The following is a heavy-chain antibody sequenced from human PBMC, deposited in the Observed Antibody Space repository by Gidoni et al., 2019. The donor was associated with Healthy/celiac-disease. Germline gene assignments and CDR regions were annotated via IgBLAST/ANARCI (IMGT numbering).Heavy chain of an antibody. J-gene: IGHJ6*03. D-gene: IGHD4-4*01. Sequence: QVQLVESGGGVVPPGRSLRLSCAASGFTFSSYAMHWVRQAPGKVLEWVAVISYDGSNKYYADAVKGRVTITRDKSKNTLYLQMNSMRAEDTAVYYCARGNPYYYYMDVWGKGTTVTVSS. CDR2: ISYDGSNK. CDR1: GFTFSSYA. CDR3: ARGNPYYYYMDV. V-gene: IGHV3-30-3*01.